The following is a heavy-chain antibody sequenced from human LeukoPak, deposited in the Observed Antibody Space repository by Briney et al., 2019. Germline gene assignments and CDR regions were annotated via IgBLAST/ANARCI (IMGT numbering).Heavy chain of an antibody. Sequence: GPWLSPPTHPLTPTCAFSGIWFGTRGVGVCCGRQVSGMALEWLALIYWNDEKRYSPSQKSRLTITKDTSKNQVVLTMTNMDPVDTATYYCARFESGDGMDVWGQGTTVAVSS. V-gene: IGHV2-5*01. J-gene: IGHJ6*02. CDR1: GIWFGTRGVG. CDR3: ARFESGDGMDV. D-gene: IGHD3-3*01. CDR2: IYWNDEK.